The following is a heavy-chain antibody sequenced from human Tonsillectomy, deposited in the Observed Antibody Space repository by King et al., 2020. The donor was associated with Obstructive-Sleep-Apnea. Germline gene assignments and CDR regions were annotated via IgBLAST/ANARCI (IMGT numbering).Heavy chain of an antibody. CDR1: GFTFSSYG. CDR3: AKEMIAAAATGGMDV. J-gene: IGHJ6*02. D-gene: IGHD6-13*01. V-gene: IGHV3-30*18. Sequence: VQLVESGGGVVQPGRSLRLSCAASGFTFSSYGMHWVRQAPGKGLEWVAVISYDGSRKYYADSVKGRFTISRDNSKNTLYLQMNSLRPEDTAVFYCAKEMIAAAATGGMDVWDQGTTVTVSS. CDR2: ISYDGSRK.